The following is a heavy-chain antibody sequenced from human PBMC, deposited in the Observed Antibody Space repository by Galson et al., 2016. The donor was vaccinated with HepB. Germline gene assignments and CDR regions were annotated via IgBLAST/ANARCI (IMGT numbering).Heavy chain of an antibody. V-gene: IGHV1-69*13. CDR2: IIPLFKTT. CDR3: VRDPLDYFRGTYRPTGFDV. Sequence: SVKVSCKASGGTFNTHGLSWVRQAPGQGLEWMGQIIPLFKTTTYAQKFQGRVTLDADESSTTVYMDLRSLTVDDTAVYYCVRDPLDYFRGTYRPTGFDVWVQGTLVFVSS. J-gene: IGHJ3*01. CDR1: GGTFNTHG. D-gene: IGHD3-16*02.